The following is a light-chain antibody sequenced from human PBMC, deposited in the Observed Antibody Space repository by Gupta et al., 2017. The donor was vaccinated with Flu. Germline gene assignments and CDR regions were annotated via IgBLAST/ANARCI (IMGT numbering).Light chain of an antibody. CDR3: HSYDSSNNWV. J-gene: IGLJ3*02. CDR1: SGSIANNY. V-gene: IGLV6-57*03. Sequence: NFVLTQPHSVSESPVKTVTISCTRSSGSIANNYVQWYQQRPGSAPTTVIYEGDQRPSGVPDRFSCSVDRSSNSASLTISGLKTEDEADYYCHSYDSSNNWVFGGGTKLTVL. CDR2: EGD.